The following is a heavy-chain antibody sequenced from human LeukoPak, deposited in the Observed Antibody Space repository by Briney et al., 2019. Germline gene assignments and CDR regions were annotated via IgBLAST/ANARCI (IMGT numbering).Heavy chain of an antibody. J-gene: IGHJ4*02. CDR2: IRYDGSNK. D-gene: IGHD3-22*01. Sequence: GGSLRLSCAASGFTFSSYGMHWVRQAPGKGLEWVAFIRYDGSNKYYADSVKGRFTISRDNAKNSLYLQMNSLRAEDTAVYYCAGESNYYDSRRGPFDYWGQGTLVTVSS. CDR3: AGESNYYDSRRGPFDY. CDR1: GFTFSSYG. V-gene: IGHV3-30*02.